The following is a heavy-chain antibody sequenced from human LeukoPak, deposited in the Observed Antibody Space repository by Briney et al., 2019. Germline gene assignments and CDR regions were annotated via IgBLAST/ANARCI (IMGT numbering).Heavy chain of an antibody. J-gene: IGHJ6*02. D-gene: IGHD4-11*01. Sequence: GGSLRLSCAASGFTFSSYGMHWVRQAPGKGLEGAAVIWYDGSKKYYEDSVKGRFTISRDNSKSTLYLQMNSLRADDTAVYYCARGGPTVTTSNYYGMDVWGQGTTVTVSS. V-gene: IGHV3-33*01. CDR1: GFTFSSYG. CDR2: IWYDGSKK. CDR3: ARGGPTVTTSNYYGMDV.